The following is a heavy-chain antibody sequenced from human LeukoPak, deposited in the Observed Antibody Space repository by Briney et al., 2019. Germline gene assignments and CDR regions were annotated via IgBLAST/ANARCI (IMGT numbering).Heavy chain of an antibody. CDR3: ARGVAGNGYYFDY. V-gene: IGHV4-4*07. CDR2: IYTSGNT. CDR1: GGSIISYY. D-gene: IGHD6-19*01. Sequence: SETLSLTCTVSGGSIISYYWRWIRQPAGKGLEWIGRIYTSGNTNYNPSLKSRVTMSLDTSKNQFSLKLSSVTAADTAVYYCARGVAGNGYYFDYWGQGTLVTVSS. J-gene: IGHJ4*02.